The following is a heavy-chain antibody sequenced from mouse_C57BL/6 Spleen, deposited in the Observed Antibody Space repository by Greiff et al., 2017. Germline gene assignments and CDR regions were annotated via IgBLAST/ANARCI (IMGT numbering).Heavy chain of an antibody. CDR1: GYTFTSYG. D-gene: IGHD1-1*01. CDR2: IYPRSGNT. CDR3: AKNYYGSRGGNYFDY. V-gene: IGHV1-81*01. Sequence: VQLQQSGAELARPGASVKLSCKASGYTFTSYGISWVKQRTGQGLEWIGEIYPRSGNTYYNEKFKGKATLTADKSSSTAYMELRSLTSEDSAVYFCAKNYYGSRGGNYFDYWGQGTTLTVSS. J-gene: IGHJ2*01.